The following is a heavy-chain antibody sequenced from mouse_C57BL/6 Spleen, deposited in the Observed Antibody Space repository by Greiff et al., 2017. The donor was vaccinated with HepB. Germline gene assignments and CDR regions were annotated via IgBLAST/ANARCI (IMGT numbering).Heavy chain of an antibody. Sequence: QVQLQQPGAELVKPGASVKLSCKASGYTFTSYWMHWVKQRPGQGLEWIGMIHPNSGRTNYNEKFKSKATLTVDKSSSTAYMQLSSLTSEDSAVYYCASPTVVALDYWGQGTTLTVSS. D-gene: IGHD1-1*01. CDR2: IHPNSGRT. J-gene: IGHJ2*01. CDR1: GYTFTSYW. V-gene: IGHV1-64*01. CDR3: ASPTVVALDY.